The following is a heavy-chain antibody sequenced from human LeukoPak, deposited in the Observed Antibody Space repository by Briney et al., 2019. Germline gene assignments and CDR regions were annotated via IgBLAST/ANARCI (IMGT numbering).Heavy chain of an antibody. J-gene: IGHJ4*02. D-gene: IGHD5-18*01. V-gene: IGHV4-39*07. CDR2: IYYSGST. Sequence: SETLSLTCTVSGGSISSSSYYWGWIRQPPGKGLEWIGSIYYSGSTYYNPSLKSRLTISVDTSKNQFSLRLSSVTAADTAVYYCASLKYSYGNFDCWGQGILVTVSS. CDR1: GGSISSSSYY. CDR3: ASLKYSYGNFDC.